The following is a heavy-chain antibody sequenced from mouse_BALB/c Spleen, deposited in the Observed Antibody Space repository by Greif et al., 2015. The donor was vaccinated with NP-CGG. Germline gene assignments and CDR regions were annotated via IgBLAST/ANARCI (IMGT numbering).Heavy chain of an antibody. Sequence: EVMLVESGGGLVKPGGSLKLSCAASGFTFRSYTMSWVRQTPEKRLEWVATISSGGSYTYYPDGVKGRFTISGDNAKNTLYLQMSCLESEDTAMFYCTREGGGHSAFAYWGIGTLVTVS. V-gene: IGHV5-6-4*01. CDR3: TREGGGHSAFAY. J-gene: IGHJ3*01. CDR2: ISSGGSYT. CDR1: GFTFRSYT. D-gene: IGHD1-1*02.